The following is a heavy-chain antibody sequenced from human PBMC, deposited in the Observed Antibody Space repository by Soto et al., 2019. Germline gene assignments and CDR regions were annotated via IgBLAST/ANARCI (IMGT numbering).Heavy chain of an antibody. CDR2: ISPYNGNT. Sequence: QVHLVQSGAEVKKPGASVKVSCKTSGYPFTSYGIGWVRQAPGQGLEWMAWISPYNGNTYYAQKFQGRVARTTDTSTNTVYMGLGSLRSDDTAVYYCARDQSFDRYYYYGIDVRGQGTTVTVS. V-gene: IGHV1-18*01. CDR1: GYPFTSYG. CDR3: ARDQSFDRYYYYGIDV. J-gene: IGHJ6*02.